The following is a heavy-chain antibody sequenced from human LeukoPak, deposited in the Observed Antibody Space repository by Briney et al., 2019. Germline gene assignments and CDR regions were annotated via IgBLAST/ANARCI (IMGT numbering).Heavy chain of an antibody. CDR3: ARDRSGSYVN. J-gene: IGHJ4*02. CDR2: IIPILGIA. V-gene: IGHV1-69*04. CDR1: GGTFSSYA. D-gene: IGHD1-26*01. Sequence: ASVKVSCKASGGTFSSYAISWVRQAPGQGPEWMGRIIPILGIANYAQKFQGRVTMTRDTSTSTVYMELSSLRSEDTAVYYCARDRSGSYVNWGQGTLVTVSS.